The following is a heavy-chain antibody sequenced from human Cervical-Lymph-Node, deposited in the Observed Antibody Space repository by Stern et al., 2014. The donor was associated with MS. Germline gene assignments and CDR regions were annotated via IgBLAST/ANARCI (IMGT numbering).Heavy chain of an antibody. D-gene: IGHD4-23*01. V-gene: IGHV3-74*02. Sequence: EVQLVESGGDLVQPGGSLRLSCAASGFTFSTYWMHWVRQAPGKGLVWVSRIITDGSSATYADSVKGRFTISRDNAKNTLYLQMNSLRAEDTAVYYCARVNGGNSWFDYWGQGILVTVAS. J-gene: IGHJ4*02. CDR1: GFTFSTYW. CDR3: ARVNGGNSWFDY. CDR2: IITDGSSA.